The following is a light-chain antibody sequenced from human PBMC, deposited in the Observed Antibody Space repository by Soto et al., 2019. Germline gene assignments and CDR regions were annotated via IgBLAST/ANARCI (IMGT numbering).Light chain of an antibody. CDR2: GHS. Sequence: QPVLTQPPSVSGAPGQTVTISCTGSSSNIGAGYDVHWYQQLPGTAPKLLIYGHSNRPSGVPDRFSGSKSGTSASLAITGLRAEDEADYYCQSYDSSLSGYVVFGAGTKLTVL. J-gene: IGLJ2*01. V-gene: IGLV1-40*01. CDR3: QSYDSSLSGYVV. CDR1: SSNIGAGYD.